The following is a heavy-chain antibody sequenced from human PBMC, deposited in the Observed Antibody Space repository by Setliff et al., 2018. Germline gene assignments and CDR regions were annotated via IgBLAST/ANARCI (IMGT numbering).Heavy chain of an antibody. CDR2: MNPNSGNT. CDR3: ARHGTPEGWFDP. V-gene: IGHV1-8*01. Sequence: ASVKVSCKASGYTFTSYDINWVRRATGQGLEWMGWMNPNSGNTGYAQKFQGRVTMTRNTSISTAYMELSSLRSEDTAVYYCARHGTPEGWFDPWGQGTLVTVSS. J-gene: IGHJ5*02. D-gene: IGHD1-1*01. CDR1: GYTFTSYD.